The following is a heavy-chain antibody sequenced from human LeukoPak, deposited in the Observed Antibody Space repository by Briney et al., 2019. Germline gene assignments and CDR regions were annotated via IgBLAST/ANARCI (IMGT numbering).Heavy chain of an antibody. Sequence: SETLSLTCTVSGGSISSSSYYWGWIRQPPGKGLEWIGSIYYSGSTHYNPSLKSRVTISVDTSKNQFSLKLSSVTAADTAVYYCARNGDYSIDSWGQGALVTVSS. V-gene: IGHV4-39*01. CDR1: GGSISSSSYY. J-gene: IGHJ4*02. D-gene: IGHD2-15*01. CDR3: ARNGDYSIDS. CDR2: IYYSGST.